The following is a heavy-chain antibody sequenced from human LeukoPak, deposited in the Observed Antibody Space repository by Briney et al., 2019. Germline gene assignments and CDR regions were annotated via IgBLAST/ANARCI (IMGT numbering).Heavy chain of an antibody. V-gene: IGHV4-39*01. Sequence: SETLSLTCTVSGGSISSSSYYWGWIRQPPGKGLEWIGSIYYSGSTYYNPSLKSRVTISVDTSNNQFSLKLSSVTAADTAVYYCARQYDFWSGYPPVDYWGQGTLVTVSS. CDR2: IYYSGST. CDR3: ARQYDFWSGYPPVDY. D-gene: IGHD3-3*01. CDR1: GGSISSSSYY. J-gene: IGHJ4*02.